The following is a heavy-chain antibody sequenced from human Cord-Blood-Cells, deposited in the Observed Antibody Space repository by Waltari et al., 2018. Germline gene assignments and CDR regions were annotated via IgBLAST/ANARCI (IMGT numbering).Heavy chain of an antibody. CDR3: AKDLLQCPDY. V-gene: IGHV3-30*18. D-gene: IGHD4-4*01. J-gene: IGHJ4*02. CDR2: IAYDGSNK. CDR1: GFTFSSYG. Sequence: QVQLVESGGGVVQPGRSLRLSCAASGFTFSSYGMHWVRQAPGKGLEWVAVIAYDGSNKYYADSVKGRFTISRDNSKNTLYLQMNSLRAEDTAVYYCAKDLLQCPDYWGQGTLVTVSS.